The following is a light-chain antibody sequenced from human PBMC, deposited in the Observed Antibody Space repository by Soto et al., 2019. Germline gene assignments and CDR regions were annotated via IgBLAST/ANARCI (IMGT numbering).Light chain of an antibody. J-gene: IGKJ1*01. CDR3: QHCNSYSEA. V-gene: IGKV1-5*03. CDR1: QTISSW. Sequence: DIQLTHSPSTLPGSGADSATIPCRASQTISSWLAWYQQKPGKAPKLLIYRASTLESGVPSRFSGSGSGTEFTLTISSLQPDDFATYYCQHCNSYSEAFGQGTKVDIK. CDR2: RAS.